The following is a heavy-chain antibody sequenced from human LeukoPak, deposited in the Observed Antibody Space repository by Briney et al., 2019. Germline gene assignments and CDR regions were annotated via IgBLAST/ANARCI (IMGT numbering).Heavy chain of an antibody. CDR1: GGTFSSYA. J-gene: IGHJ5*02. CDR3: ARDPITMVRGVMSSWFDP. V-gene: IGHV1-69*06. CDR2: IIPIFGTA. Sequence: GSSVKVSCKASGGTFSSYAISWVRQAPGQGLEWMGGIIPIFGTANYAQKFQGRVTITADKSTSTAYMELSSLRSEDTAVYYCARDPITMVRGVMSSWFDPWGQGTLVTVSS. D-gene: IGHD3-10*01.